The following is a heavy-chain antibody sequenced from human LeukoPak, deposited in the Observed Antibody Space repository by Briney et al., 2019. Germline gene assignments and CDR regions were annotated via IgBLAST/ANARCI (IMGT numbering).Heavy chain of an antibody. CDR2: ISSSSSHI. Sequence: GGSLRLSWAASGFTFTSFAMNWVRQAPGKGLEWVSSISSSSSHIYYADSVKGRFTTSRDNAKNSLYLQMNSLRAEDTAVYYCAREVSGVDYWGQGTLVTVSS. CDR1: GFTFTSFA. V-gene: IGHV3-21*01. CDR3: AREVSGVDY. J-gene: IGHJ4*02. D-gene: IGHD6-19*01.